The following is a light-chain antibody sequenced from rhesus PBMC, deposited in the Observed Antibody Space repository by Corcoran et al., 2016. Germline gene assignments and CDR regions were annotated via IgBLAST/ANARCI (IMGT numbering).Light chain of an antibody. CDR3: QVLDSSSKYI. Sequence: SYDLTQPPSVSAASGQTARITRGGDNIGSKNVQWYQQKPAQAPVLVIYADSERPSGIPERFSGSNSGNTATLTISGVEAGDEADYYCQVLDSSSKYIFGAGTRLTVL. CDR2: ADS. V-gene: IGLV3-25*02. J-gene: IGLJ1*01. CDR1: NIGSKN.